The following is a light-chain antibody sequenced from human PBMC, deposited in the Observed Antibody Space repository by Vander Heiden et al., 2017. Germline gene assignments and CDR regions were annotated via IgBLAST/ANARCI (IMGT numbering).Light chain of an antibody. CDR3: CSYAGDTTYV. CDR1: SSNVGNYNF. V-gene: IGLV2-23*02. J-gene: IGLJ1*01. Sequence: QSALTHPASVSASPGHPVTISCTRTSSNVGNYNFVSWYRQHPGKAPKFLIYEVSKRPSGVSDRFPGSKSGNTASLTVSGLQAEDEADYYCCSYAGDTTYVFGTGTRVTVL. CDR2: EVS.